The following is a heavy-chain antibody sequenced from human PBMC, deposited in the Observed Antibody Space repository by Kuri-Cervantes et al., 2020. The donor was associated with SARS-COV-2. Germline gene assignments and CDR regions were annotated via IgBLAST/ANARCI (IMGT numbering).Heavy chain of an antibody. CDR1: GFTVSSNY. CDR2: IYTGGST. V-gene: IGHV3-66*01. D-gene: IGHD3-3*01. J-gene: IGHJ3*02. CDR3: ARNPYLEWLFTPDAFDI. Sequence: GESLKISCAASGFTVSSNYMTWVRQAPGKGLEWVSTIYTGGSTDYADSVRGRFTISRDNAKNSLYLQMNSLRAEDTAVYYCARNPYLEWLFTPDAFDIWGQGTMVTVSS.